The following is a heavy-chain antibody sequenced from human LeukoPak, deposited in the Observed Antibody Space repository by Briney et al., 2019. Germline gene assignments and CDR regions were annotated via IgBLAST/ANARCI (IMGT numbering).Heavy chain of an antibody. CDR1: GFTFSSSW. Sequence: GGSLRLSCATSGFTFSSSWMHSVRQAPGKGLMWVSRINSDGSDTRYADSVKGRFTISRDNAKNTLYLQMNRLRAEDTAVYYCARDIGYYDSSGYHNWFDPWGQGTLVTVSS. V-gene: IGHV3-74*01. D-gene: IGHD3-22*01. J-gene: IGHJ5*02. CDR3: ARDIGYYDSSGYHNWFDP. CDR2: INSDGSDT.